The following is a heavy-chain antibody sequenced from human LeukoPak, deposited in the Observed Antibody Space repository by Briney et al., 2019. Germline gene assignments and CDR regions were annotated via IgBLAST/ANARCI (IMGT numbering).Heavy chain of an antibody. CDR3: ARRGSSWSYFDF. CDR1: GGSISSDY. J-gene: IGHJ4*02. CDR2: IHHSGST. Sequence: SETLSLTCTVSGGSISSDYWSWIRQPPGRGLEWIGYIHHSGSTNYNPSLKSRVTISVDTSKSQFSLQLSSVPAADTAVYYCARRGSSWSYFDFWGQGTLVTVSS. D-gene: IGHD6-13*01. V-gene: IGHV4-59*08.